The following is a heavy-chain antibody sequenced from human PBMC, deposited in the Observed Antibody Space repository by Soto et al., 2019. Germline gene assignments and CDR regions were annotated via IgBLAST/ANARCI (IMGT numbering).Heavy chain of an antibody. CDR1: GVSFSGYY. V-gene: IGHV4-34*01. CDR2: INHSGST. J-gene: IGHJ6*03. Sequence: SETLSLTCAVYGVSFSGYYWSWIRQPPGKGLEWIGEINHSGSTNYNPSLKSRVTISVDTSKNQFSLKLSSVTAADTAVYYCARVGRTYYYYYMDVWGKGTTVTVSS. CDR3: ARVGRTYYYYYMDV.